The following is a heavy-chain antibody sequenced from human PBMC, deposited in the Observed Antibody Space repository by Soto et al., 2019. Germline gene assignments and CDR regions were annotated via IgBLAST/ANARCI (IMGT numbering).Heavy chain of an antibody. CDR3: TRDLIGGSSNWYFDL. CDR1: GGSISGDS. CDR2: ISDTGST. Sequence: SETLSLTCTVSGGSISGDSWSWIRQPPGKGLEWIGYISDTGSTNFSPSLKSRVTISLGTSKKQFSLKLTSVTAADTAVYYRTRDLIGGSSNWYFDLWGRGTLVTVSS. D-gene: IGHD2-15*01. V-gene: IGHV4-59*01. J-gene: IGHJ2*01.